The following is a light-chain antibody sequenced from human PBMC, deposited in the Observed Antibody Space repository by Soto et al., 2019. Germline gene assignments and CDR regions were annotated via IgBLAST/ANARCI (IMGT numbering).Light chain of an antibody. V-gene: IGLV2-14*01. J-gene: IGLJ1*01. CDR2: EVT. CDR1: SSDVGDYPY. CDR3: SSYSAPNPLV. Sequence: QSALTQPASVSESPGQSITISCTGTSSDVGDYPYVSWYQQHPGEVPKLIIYEVTNRPSGVTSRFSGSKSENTASLSISALQAEDEADYYCSSYSAPNPLVLGGGNKVPVL.